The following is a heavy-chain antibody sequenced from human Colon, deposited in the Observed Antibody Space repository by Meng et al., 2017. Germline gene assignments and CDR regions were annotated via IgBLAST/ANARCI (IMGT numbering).Heavy chain of an antibody. CDR3: ASTYYYGSGSYRQNAFDI. J-gene: IGHJ3*02. D-gene: IGHD3-10*01. V-gene: IGHV5-51*01. Sequence: GESLKISCKGSGYSFTSYWIGRVRQMPGKGLEWMGIIYPGDSDTRYSPSFQGQVTISADKSISTAYLQWSSLKASDTAMYYCASTYYYGSGSYRQNAFDIWGQGTMVTVSS. CDR2: IYPGDSDT. CDR1: GYSFTSYW.